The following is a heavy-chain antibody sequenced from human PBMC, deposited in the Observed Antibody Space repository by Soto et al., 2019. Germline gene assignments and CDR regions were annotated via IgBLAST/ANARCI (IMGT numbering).Heavy chain of an antibody. Sequence: SAPTLVNPTETLTLTCTVTGFSLNTDRMGVSWIRQPPGKALELLAHLFSTDEKSYSTSLRSRLTISGDTSKSQVVLTLTNMDPVDTATYYCARSRPPHVLDVWGQGTTVTVSS. CDR1: GFSLNTDRMG. J-gene: IGHJ6*02. CDR3: ARSRPPHVLDV. D-gene: IGHD3-10*02. CDR2: LFSTDEK. V-gene: IGHV2-26*02.